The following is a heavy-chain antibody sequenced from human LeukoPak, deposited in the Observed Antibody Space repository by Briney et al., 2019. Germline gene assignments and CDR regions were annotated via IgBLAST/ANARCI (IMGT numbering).Heavy chain of an antibody. CDR2: ISSSGST. J-gene: IGHJ3*02. V-gene: IGHV3-48*03. D-gene: IGHD1-26*01. CDR1: GFTFSSNE. Sequence: PGGSLRLSCAASGFTFSSNEMNWVRQAPGKGLEWVSYISSSGSTKYGDSVKGRFTISRDNAKNSLYLQMNSLGAEDTAVYYCAREGRIVGGTSAFDIWGQGTMVTVSS. CDR3: AREGRIVGGTSAFDI.